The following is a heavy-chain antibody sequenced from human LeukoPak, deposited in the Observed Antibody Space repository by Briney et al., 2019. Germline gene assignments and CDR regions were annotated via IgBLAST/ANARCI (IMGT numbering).Heavy chain of an antibody. CDR1: GFTFSSYW. J-gene: IGHJ6*03. CDR2: IKQDGSEK. D-gene: IGHD3-3*01. V-gene: IGHV3-7*01. Sequence: PGGSLRLSCAASGFTFSSYWMSWVRQAPGKGLEWVANIKQDGSEKYYVDSVKGRFTISRDNAKNSLYLQMNSLRAEDTAVYYCARAGITIFGVVSSYYMDVWGKGTTVTVSS. CDR3: ARAGITIFGVVSSYYMDV.